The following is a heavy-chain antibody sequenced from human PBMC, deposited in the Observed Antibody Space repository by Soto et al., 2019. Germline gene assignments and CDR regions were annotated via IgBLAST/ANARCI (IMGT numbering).Heavy chain of an antibody. CDR2: INAGNGNT. D-gene: IGHD3-10*01. CDR1: GYTFTSYA. CDR3: AKDQSNFGSGIYNWFDS. V-gene: IGHV1-3*01. J-gene: IGHJ5*01. Sequence: QVQLVQSGAEVKKPGASVKVSCKASGYTFTSYAMHWVRQAPGHRLEWMGWINAGNGNTKYSQNFQGRVSITRDTSASTAYMELSSLRSEDTAVYYCAKDQSNFGSGIYNWFDSWGQGTLVTVSS.